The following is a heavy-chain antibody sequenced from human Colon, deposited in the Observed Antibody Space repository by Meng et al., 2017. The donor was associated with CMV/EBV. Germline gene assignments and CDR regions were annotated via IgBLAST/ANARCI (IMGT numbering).Heavy chain of an antibody. J-gene: IGHJ4*02. D-gene: IGHD3/OR15-3a*01. V-gene: IGHV3-53*01. CDR1: GFSVSNNF. CDR3: ARVLGLRAPFDY. CDR2: VYGDGRA. Sequence: GGSLRLSCAASGFSVSNNFMSWVRQAPGKGLEWVSLVYGDGRAYYADSVKGRFTLSRDKSTNTLFLQMDSLRVDDTAVYYCARVLGLRAPFDYWGQGTLVTVSS.